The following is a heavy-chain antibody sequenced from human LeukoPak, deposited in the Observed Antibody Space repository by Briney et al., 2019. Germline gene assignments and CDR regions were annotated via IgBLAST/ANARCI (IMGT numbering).Heavy chain of an antibody. CDR1: GFSSGSST. Sequence: PGGSLRLSCAASGFSSGSSTLGWVRQAPGKGLEWISSISGSGSYTYYADSVKGRFTISRDNSKNTVYLQMNSLRDEGTAVYYCATRSFYYGMDVWGQGTTVTVSS. V-gene: IGHV3-23*01. J-gene: IGHJ6*02. CDR3: ATRSFYYGMDV. CDR2: ISGSGSYT.